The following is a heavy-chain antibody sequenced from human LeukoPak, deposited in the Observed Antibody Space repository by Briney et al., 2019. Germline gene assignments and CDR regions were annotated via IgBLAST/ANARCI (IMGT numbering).Heavy chain of an antibody. CDR1: GFTFSSYW. J-gene: IGHJ6*02. CDR2: INHNGNVN. Sequence: GGSLRLSCAASGFTFSSYWMNWARQAPGKGLEWVASINHNGNVNYYVDSVKGRFTISRDNSKNTLYLQTNSLRAEDTAVYYCARGYSSSWYYYYYYGMDVWGQGTTVTVSS. V-gene: IGHV3-7*03. D-gene: IGHD6-13*01. CDR3: ARGYSSSWYYYYYYGMDV.